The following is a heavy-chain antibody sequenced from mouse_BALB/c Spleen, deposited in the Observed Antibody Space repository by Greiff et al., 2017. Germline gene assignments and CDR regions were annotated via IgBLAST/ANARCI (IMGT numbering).Heavy chain of an antibody. CDR1: GFTFSSFG. Sequence: EVHLVESGGGLVQPGGSRKLSCAASGFTFSSFGMHWVRQAPEKGLEWVAYISSGSSTIYYADTVKGRFTISRDNPKNTLFLQMTSLRSEDTAMYYCASFVPGAMDYWGQGTSVTVSS. V-gene: IGHV5-17*02. CDR3: ASFVPGAMDY. J-gene: IGHJ4*01. D-gene: IGHD5-1*01. CDR2: ISSGSSTI.